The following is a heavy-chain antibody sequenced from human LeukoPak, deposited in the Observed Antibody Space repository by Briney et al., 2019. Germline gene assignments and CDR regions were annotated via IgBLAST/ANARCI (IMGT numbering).Heavy chain of an antibody. Sequence: GGSLRLSCAASGFTFSSYSMNWVRQAPGKGLEWVSYISSSSSTIYYADSVKGRFTISRDNAKNTLYLQMNSLRAEDTAVYYCARDRGDFWTGGYGMDVWGQGTTVTVTS. CDR3: ARDRGDFWTGGYGMDV. V-gene: IGHV3-48*01. CDR2: ISSSSSTI. CDR1: GFTFSSYS. J-gene: IGHJ6*02. D-gene: IGHD3/OR15-3a*01.